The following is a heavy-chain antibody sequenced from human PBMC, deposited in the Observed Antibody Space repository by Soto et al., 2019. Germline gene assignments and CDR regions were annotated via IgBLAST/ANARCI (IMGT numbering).Heavy chain of an antibody. J-gene: IGHJ5*02. D-gene: IGHD6-19*01. Sequence: ASVKVSCKASGGTFSSYAISWVRQAPGQGLEWMGGVIPIFGTANYAQKFQGRVTITADESTSTAYMELSSLRSEDTAVYYCAYKSSGPHQWFDPWGQGTRVTVSS. CDR2: VIPIFGTA. CDR1: GGTFSSYA. V-gene: IGHV1-69*13. CDR3: AYKSSGPHQWFDP.